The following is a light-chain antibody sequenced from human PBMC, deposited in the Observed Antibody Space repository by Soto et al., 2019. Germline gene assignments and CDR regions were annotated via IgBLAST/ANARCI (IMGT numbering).Light chain of an antibody. V-gene: IGKV3-20*01. CDR3: QHYGNSLYT. J-gene: IGKJ2*01. CDR2: DAS. CDR1: QSVSSSY. Sequence: EIVLTQSPGTLSLSPGERATLSCRASQSVSSSYLAWYQQKPGQAPRLLIYDASSRATGIPDRFSGSGSGTDLTLTISRLEPEDFAVYYCQHYGNSLYTFGQGTKLEIK.